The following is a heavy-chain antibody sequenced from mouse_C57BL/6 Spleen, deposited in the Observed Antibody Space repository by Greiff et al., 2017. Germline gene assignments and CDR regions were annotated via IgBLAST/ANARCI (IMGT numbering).Heavy chain of an antibody. J-gene: IGHJ3*01. CDR1: GYAFSSSW. V-gene: IGHV1-82*01. CDR3: ARQLRPWFAY. Sequence: LQESGPELVKPGASVKISCKASGYAFSSSWMNWVKQRPGKGLEWIGRIYPGDGDTNYNGKFKGKATLTADKSSSTAYMQLSSLTSEDSAVYFCARQLRPWFAYWGQGTLVTVSA. D-gene: IGHD3-2*02. CDR2: IYPGDGDT.